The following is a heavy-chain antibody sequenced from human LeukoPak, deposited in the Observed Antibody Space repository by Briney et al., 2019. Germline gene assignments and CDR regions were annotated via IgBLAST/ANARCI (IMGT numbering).Heavy chain of an antibody. D-gene: IGHD5-12*01. J-gene: IGHJ4*02. CDR1: GGTFSSYA. Sequence: ASVKVSCKASGGTFSSYAISWVRQAPGQGLEWMGGIIPIFGTANYAQKFQGRVTITTDESTSTAYMELSSLRSEDTAVYYCARNKVATITLDYWGQGTLVTVSP. V-gene: IGHV1-69*05. CDR3: ARNKVATITLDY. CDR2: IIPIFGTA.